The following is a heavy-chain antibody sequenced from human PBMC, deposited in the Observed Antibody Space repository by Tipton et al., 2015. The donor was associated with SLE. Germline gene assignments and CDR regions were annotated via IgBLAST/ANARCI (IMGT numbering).Heavy chain of an antibody. D-gene: IGHD2-21*01. CDR1: GGSISSGTYF. Sequence: TLSLTCTVSGGSISSGTYFWGWIRQPPGKGLEWIGSMHYRGSSYYSPSLKSRVTISVDTSRNQFSLKLNSVTAADTAVYYCARDPYLEASGSLDYWGQGSLVTVSS. J-gene: IGHJ4*02. V-gene: IGHV4-39*07. CDR2: MHYRGSS. CDR3: ARDPYLEASGSLDY.